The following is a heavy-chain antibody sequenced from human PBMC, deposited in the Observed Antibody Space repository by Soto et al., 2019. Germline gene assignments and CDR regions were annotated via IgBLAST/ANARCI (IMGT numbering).Heavy chain of an antibody. V-gene: IGHV5-51*01. J-gene: IGHJ4*02. CDR1: GYSFTTYW. D-gene: IGHD3-22*01. CDR3: GRKDSSSAFDY. Sequence: GESLKISCKGSGYSFTTYWIGWVRQMPGKGLEWMGIIYPGDSDTRYSPSFQGQVTISADKYISTAYLQWSSLKASDTAMYYCGRKDSSSAFDYWGQGTLVTVSS. CDR2: IYPGDSDT.